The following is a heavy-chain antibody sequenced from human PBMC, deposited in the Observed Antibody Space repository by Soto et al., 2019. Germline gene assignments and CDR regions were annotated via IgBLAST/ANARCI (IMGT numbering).Heavy chain of an antibody. CDR3: ARVSVGDCSGGSCYLGYGMDV. CDR2: IYTSGST. D-gene: IGHD2-15*01. CDR1: GGSISSYY. V-gene: IGHV4-4*07. Sequence: QVQLQESGPGLVKPSETLSLTCTVSGGSISSYYWSWIRQPAGKGLEWIGRIYTSGSTNYNPSLTSQVTMSVDTAKNQFSLKLSSVTAADTAVYYCARVSVGDCSGGSCYLGYGMDVWGKGTTVTVSS. J-gene: IGHJ6*04.